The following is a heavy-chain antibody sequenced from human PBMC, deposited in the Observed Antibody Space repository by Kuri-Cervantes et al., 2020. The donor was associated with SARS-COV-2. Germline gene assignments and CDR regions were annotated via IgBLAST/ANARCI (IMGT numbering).Heavy chain of an antibody. D-gene: IGHD3-16*01. V-gene: IGHV4-34*01. CDR2: INHSGST. CDR1: GGSFSGYK. J-gene: IGHJ4*02. Sequence: SETLSLTCAVYGGSFSGYKWNWIRQSPGKGLEWIGEINHSGSTNYNPSLKSRVTISVDTSKNQFSLKLSSVTAADTAVYYCARVWDGGDYFDYWGQGTLVTVSS. CDR3: ARVWDGGDYFDY.